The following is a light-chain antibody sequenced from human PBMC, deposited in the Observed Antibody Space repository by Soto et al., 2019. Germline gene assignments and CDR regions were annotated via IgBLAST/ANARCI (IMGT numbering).Light chain of an antibody. CDR3: QQYNNWRT. CDR2: DAS. Sequence: IVMTQSPATLSVSPGERATLSCRASQSVSSSLAWYQQKPGQAPRLLIYDASTRATGIPARFSGSGSGTEFTLTISGLQSEDVAVYYCQQYNNWRTFGQGTKVEIK. V-gene: IGKV3-15*01. J-gene: IGKJ1*01. CDR1: QSVSSS.